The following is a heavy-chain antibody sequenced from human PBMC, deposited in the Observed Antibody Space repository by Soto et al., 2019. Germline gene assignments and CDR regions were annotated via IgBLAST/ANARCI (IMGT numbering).Heavy chain of an antibody. V-gene: IGHV3-11*01. CDR1: GFTFSDYY. CDR2: ISSSGSTI. CDR3: ARLDGNDYDSSGYYYYYYGMDV. J-gene: IGHJ6*02. D-gene: IGHD3-22*01. Sequence: QVQLVESGGGLVKPGGSLRLSCAASGFTFSDYYMSWIRQAPGKGLERVSYISSSGSTIYYADSVKGRFTISRDNAKKSLYLQMNSLRAEDTAVYYCARLDGNDYDSSGYYYYYYGMDVWGQGTTVTVSS.